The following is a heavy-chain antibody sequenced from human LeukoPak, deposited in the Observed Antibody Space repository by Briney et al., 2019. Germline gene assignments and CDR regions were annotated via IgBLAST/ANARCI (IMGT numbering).Heavy chain of an antibody. CDR1: GFTFSSYV. J-gene: IGHJ4*02. V-gene: IGHV3-30-3*01. CDR3: ASSTGIQFTTAFDY. D-gene: IGHD5-18*01. Sequence: GGSLRLSCAASGFTFSSYVMHWVRQAPGKGLEWVAVISYDGSNKYYADSVKGRFTISRDNSKNTLYLQMNSLRAEDTAVYYCASSTGIQFTTAFDYWGQGTLVTVSS. CDR2: ISYDGSNK.